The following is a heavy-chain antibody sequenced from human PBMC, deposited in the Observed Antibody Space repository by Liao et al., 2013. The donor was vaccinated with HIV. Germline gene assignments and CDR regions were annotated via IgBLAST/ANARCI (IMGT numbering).Heavy chain of an antibody. CDR1: GGSISSGDYY. J-gene: IGHJ4*02. CDR3: ARRVRFLEWLSGYYFDY. CDR2: IYYSGST. Sequence: QVQLQESGPGLVKPSQTLSLTCTVSGGSISSGDYYWSWIRQPPGKGLEWIGYIYYSGSTYYNPSLKSRVTISVDTSKNQFSLKLSSVTAADTAVYYCARRVRFLEWLSGYYFDYWGQGTLVTVSS. D-gene: IGHD3-3*01. V-gene: IGHV4-30-4*08.